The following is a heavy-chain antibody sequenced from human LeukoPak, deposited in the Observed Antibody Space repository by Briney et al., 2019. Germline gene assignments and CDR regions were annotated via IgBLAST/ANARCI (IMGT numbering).Heavy chain of an antibody. J-gene: IGHJ4*02. CDR2: ISSSSSYI. D-gene: IGHD4-11*01. Sequence: GGSLRLSCAASGFTFSSYAMSWVRQAPGKGLEWVSSISSSSSYIYYADSVKGRFTISRDNAKNSLYLQMNSLRAEDTAVYYCAKDRTVTPPSDYWGQGTLVTVSS. CDR1: GFTFSSYA. CDR3: AKDRTVTPPSDY. V-gene: IGHV3-21*01.